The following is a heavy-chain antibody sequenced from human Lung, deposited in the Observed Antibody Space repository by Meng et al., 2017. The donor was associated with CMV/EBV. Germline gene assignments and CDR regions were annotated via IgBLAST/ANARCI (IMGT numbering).Heavy chain of an antibody. CDR1: GGXISSGGYY. Sequence: SXTXSLXCTVSGGXISSGGYYWSWIRQHPGKGLEWIGYIYYSGSTYYNPSLKSRVTISVDTSKNQFSLKLSSVTAADTAVYYCARGGGYWSAGLYYYYGMDVWXQGTTVTVSS. V-gene: IGHV4-31*03. CDR3: ARGGGYWSAGLYYYYGMDV. J-gene: IGHJ6*02. D-gene: IGHD2-21*02. CDR2: IYYSGST.